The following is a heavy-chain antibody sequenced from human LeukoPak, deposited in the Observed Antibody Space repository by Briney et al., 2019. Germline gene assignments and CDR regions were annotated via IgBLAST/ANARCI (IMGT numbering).Heavy chain of an antibody. CDR3: ARRYSSSWYYFDY. J-gene: IGHJ4*02. CDR2: ISGSGGST. Sequence: GGSLRLSCAASGFTFSSYAMSLVRQAPGKGLEWVSAISGSGGSTYYADSVKGRFTISRDNSKNTLYLQMNSLRAEDTAVYYCARRYSSSWYYFDYWGQGTLVTVSS. V-gene: IGHV3-23*01. D-gene: IGHD6-13*01. CDR1: GFTFSSYA.